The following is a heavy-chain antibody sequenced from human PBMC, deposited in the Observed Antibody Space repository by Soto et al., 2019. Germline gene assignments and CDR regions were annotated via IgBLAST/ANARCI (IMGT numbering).Heavy chain of an antibody. D-gene: IGHD6-13*01. J-gene: IGHJ6*03. CDR2: IYYSGST. CDR3: ARQEYSSSWYGNYYYYYYMDV. V-gene: IGHV4-39*01. CDR1: GGSISSSSYY. Sequence: TSETLSLTCTVSGGSISSSSYYWGWIRQPPGKGLEWIGSIYYSGSTYYNPSLKSRVTISVDTSKNQFSLKLSSVTAADTAVYYCARQEYSSSWYGNYYYYYYMDVWGKGTAVTVSS.